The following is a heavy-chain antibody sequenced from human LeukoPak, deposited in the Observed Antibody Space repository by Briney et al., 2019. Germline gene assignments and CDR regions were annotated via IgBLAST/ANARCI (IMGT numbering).Heavy chain of an antibody. CDR3: ARERDSSGFYYYYMDV. Sequence: SETLSLTCTVSGGSISSSSYYWGWIRQPPGKGLEWIGSIYYSGSTYYNPSLKSRVTISVDTSKNQFSLKLSSVTAADTAVYYCARERDSSGFYYYYMDVWGKGTTVTVSS. J-gene: IGHJ6*03. CDR2: IYYSGST. D-gene: IGHD3-22*01. CDR1: GGSISSSSYY. V-gene: IGHV4-39*07.